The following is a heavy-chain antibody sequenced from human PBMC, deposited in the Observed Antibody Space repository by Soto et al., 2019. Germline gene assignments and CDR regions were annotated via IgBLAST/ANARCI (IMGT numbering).Heavy chain of an antibody. V-gene: IGHV3-23*01. CDR3: ARDPEPTVTTDSHFDY. J-gene: IGHJ4*02. D-gene: IGHD4-17*01. Sequence: EVQLLESGGGLVQPGGSLRLSCAASGFTFSNNAMSWVRQAPGKGLEWVSAISDGGGSTYYADSVKGRLTISRDNSKNTLYLQMNSLRAEDTAVYYCARDPEPTVTTDSHFDYWGQGTLVTVSS. CDR2: ISDGGGST. CDR1: GFTFSNNA.